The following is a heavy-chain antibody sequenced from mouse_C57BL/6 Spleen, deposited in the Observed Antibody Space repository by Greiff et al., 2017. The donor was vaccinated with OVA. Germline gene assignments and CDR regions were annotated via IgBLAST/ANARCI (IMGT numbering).Heavy chain of an antibody. D-gene: IGHD1-1*01. CDR2: IYPRSGNT. V-gene: IGHV1-81*01. CDR3: AIATTVVANYFDY. Sequence: VKLMESGAELARPGASVKLSCKASGYTFTSYGISWVKQRTGQGLEWIGEIYPRSGNTYYNEKFKGKATLTADKYSSTAYMELRSLTSEDSAVYFCAIATTVVANYFDYWGQGTTLTVSS. J-gene: IGHJ2*01. CDR1: GYTFTSYG.